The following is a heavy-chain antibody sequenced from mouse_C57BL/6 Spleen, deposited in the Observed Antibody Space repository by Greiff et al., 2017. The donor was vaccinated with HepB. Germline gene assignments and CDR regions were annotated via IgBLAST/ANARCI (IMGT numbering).Heavy chain of an antibody. CDR3: ARGYYGSKNYFDY. J-gene: IGHJ2*01. Sequence: EVQLVESGGGLVQPGGSLKLSCAASGFTFSDYYMYWVRQTPEKRLEWVAYISNGGGSTYYPDTVKGRFTISRDNAKNTLYLQMSRLKSEDTAMYYCARGYYGSKNYFDYWGQGTTLTVSS. V-gene: IGHV5-12*01. D-gene: IGHD1-1*01. CDR2: ISNGGGST. CDR1: GFTFSDYY.